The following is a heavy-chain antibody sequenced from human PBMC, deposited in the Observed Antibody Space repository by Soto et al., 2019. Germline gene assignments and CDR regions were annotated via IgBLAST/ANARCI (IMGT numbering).Heavy chain of an antibody. CDR2: ISSSGSYI. J-gene: IGHJ4*02. D-gene: IGHD2-8*01. CDR1: GFTFSSYS. Sequence: GGSLRLSCAASGFTFSSYSMNWVRQAPGKGLGWVSSISSSGSYIHYADSLKGRFTISRDNAKNSLYLQMNSLRAEDTAVYYCASRYCTNGSCPFDYWGQGPLVTVSS. V-gene: IGHV3-21*01. CDR3: ASRYCTNGSCPFDY.